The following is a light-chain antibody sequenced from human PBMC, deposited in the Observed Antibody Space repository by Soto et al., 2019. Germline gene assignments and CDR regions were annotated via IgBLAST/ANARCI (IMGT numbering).Light chain of an antibody. CDR1: QSINNR. V-gene: IGKV1-5*01. J-gene: IGKJ1*01. Sequence: ITQSPSSLSASVGDRVTIHCRASQSINNRLAWYQLKPGKAPKLLIYHASTLQSGVPSGFSGSGSGTEFTLTISSLQPDEFATYYCQQYDSYSPTFGQGTKVDI. CDR3: QQYDSYSPT. CDR2: HAS.